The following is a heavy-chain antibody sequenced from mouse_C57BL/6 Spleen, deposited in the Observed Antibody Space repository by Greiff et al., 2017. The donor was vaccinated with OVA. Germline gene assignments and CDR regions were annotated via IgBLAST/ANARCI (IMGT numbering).Heavy chain of an antibody. V-gene: IGHV1-59*01. CDR3: AGFITTSVAAADFDY. CDR1: GYTFTSYW. D-gene: IGHD1-1*01. Sequence: QVQLQQPGAELVRPGTSVKLSCKASGYTFTSYWMHWVKQRPGQGLEWIGVIDHSDSYTNYNQKFKGKATLTVDTSSSTAYMPLSSLTSEDSAFYYCAGFITTSVAAADFDYWGQGTTLTVSS. J-gene: IGHJ2*01. CDR2: IDHSDSYT.